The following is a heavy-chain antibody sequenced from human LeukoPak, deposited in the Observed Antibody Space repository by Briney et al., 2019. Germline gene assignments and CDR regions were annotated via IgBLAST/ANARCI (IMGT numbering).Heavy chain of an antibody. CDR1: GFTFKNYA. CDR3: AKSRVAVPGRLNYFDS. J-gene: IGHJ4*02. CDR2: ISGTGGST. Sequence: GGSLRLSCAASGFTFKNYALTWVRQAPGKGPEWVSGISGTGGSTFYADSVKDRFTISRDNPRNTLFLQMDYLKAEDTAIYYCAKSRVAVPGRLNYFDSWGQGAQVTVSS. V-gene: IGHV3-23*01. D-gene: IGHD6-19*01.